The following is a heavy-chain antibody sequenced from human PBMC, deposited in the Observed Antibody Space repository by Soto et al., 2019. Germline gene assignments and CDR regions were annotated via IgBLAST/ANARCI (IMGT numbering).Heavy chain of an antibody. D-gene: IGHD6-13*01. V-gene: IGHV4-59*01. CDR2: ISYSGST. CDR1: GGSISSYF. J-gene: IGHJ6*04. Sequence: SETLSLTCTVSGGSISSYFWSWNRQPPGKGLEWIGSISYSGSTNYNPSLKSRVTISVYPSKNEFSLKMSSVTAADTAVYYCARDGTARVWGNRNTVIVSA. CDR3: ARDGTARV.